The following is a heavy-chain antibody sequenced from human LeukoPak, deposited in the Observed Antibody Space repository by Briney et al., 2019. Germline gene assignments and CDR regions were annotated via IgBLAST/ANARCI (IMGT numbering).Heavy chain of an antibody. CDR2: IYYSGST. J-gene: IGHJ4*02. CDR1: GGSISSYY. CDR3: ARDFNGANSFDS. D-gene: IGHD4/OR15-4a*01. Sequence: SETLSLTCTVSGGSISSYYWSWIRQPPGKGLEWIAYIYYSGSTNYNPSLKSRVTISVDTSKNQFSLKLGSVTAADTAVYYCARDFNGANSFDSWGQGTLVTVSS. V-gene: IGHV4-59*01.